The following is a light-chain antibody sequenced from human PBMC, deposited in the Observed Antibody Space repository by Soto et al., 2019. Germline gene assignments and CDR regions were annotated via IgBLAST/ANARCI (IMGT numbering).Light chain of an antibody. CDR1: QGISSW. CDR2: DAS. CDR3: QQYDSYPWT. J-gene: IGKJ1*01. V-gene: IGKV1-5*01. Sequence: DIQMTQSPSSVSASVGARVPITCRASQGISSWLAWYQQKPGKAPKLLIYDASSLESGVPSRFSGSGSGTEFTLTISSLQPDDFATYYCQQYDSYPWTFGQGTKVDIK.